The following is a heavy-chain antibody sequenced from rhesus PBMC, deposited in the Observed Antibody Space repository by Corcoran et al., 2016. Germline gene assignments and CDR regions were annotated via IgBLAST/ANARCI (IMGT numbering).Heavy chain of an antibody. Sequence: QVQLQESGPGLVKPSETLSLTCAVSGGSFSRYWWSWVRQPPGKGLEWIGEINGNSGSTNYNPSRHGRVTLSNDASKKQFSLRLGSVPAADTAVYYCASVLRGLSYFDYWGQGVLVTVSS. J-gene: IGHJ4*01. CDR2: INGNSGST. CDR1: GGSFSRYW. CDR3: ASVLRGLSYFDY. V-gene: IGHV4-80*01.